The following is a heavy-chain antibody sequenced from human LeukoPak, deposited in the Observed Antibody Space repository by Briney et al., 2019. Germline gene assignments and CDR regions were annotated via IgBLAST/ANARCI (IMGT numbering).Heavy chain of an antibody. D-gene: IGHD3-22*01. CDR1: GFTFSSYA. Sequence: PGGSLRLSCAASGFTFSSYAMSWVRQAPGKGLEWVSAISGSGGSTYYADSVKGRFAISRDNSKNTLYLQMNSLRAEDTAVYYCAKSLHYDSSGYGYWGQGTLVTVSS. CDR2: ISGSGGST. V-gene: IGHV3-23*01. J-gene: IGHJ4*02. CDR3: AKSLHYDSSGYGY.